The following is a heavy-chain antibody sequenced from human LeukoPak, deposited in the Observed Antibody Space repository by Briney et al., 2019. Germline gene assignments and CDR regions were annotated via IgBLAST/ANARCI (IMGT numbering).Heavy chain of an antibody. CDR3: VREGQTTYYFDY. V-gene: IGHV1-46*04. CDR2: VNPSDGGT. D-gene: IGHD1-14*01. J-gene: IGHJ4*02. Sequence: ASVKVSCKASGYSFTNYYMHWVRQAPGQGLEWMGIVNPSDGGTSYAQRLQGRDTMTRDTATSTVYMDLRSLTSEDTAVYYCVREGQTTYYFDYWGQGTLVTVSS. CDR1: GYSFTNYY.